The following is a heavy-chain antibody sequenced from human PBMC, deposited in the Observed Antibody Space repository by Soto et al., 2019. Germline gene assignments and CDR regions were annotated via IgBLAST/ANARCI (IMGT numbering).Heavy chain of an antibody. CDR3: ARGETTVTTNDSYYSDMDV. CDR1: GASISSYY. CDR2: IYYSGST. D-gene: IGHD4-17*01. Sequence: SVTLSLTCTVSGASISSYYWSWIRQPKGKGLEWIGYIYYSGSTNYNPSLKSRVTISVDTSKNQFSLKLSSVTAADTAVYYCARGETTVTTNDSYYSDMDVLGKGDTLTISS. V-gene: IGHV4-59*01. J-gene: IGHJ6*03.